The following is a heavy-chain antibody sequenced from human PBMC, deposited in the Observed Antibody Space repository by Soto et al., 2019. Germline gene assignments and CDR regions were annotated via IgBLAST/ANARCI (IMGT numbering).Heavy chain of an antibody. V-gene: IGHV1-69*01. CDR1: GGPFNIFA. J-gene: IGHJ4*02. CDR3: ALSYGSYHYGAY. CDR2: INPLFNVP. D-gene: IGHD3-16*01. Sequence: QLVQSGAEVKKPGSSVKVSCKASGGPFNIFAVTWVRQAPGQGLQWIGGINPLFNVPHSAQKFRGRITITADEASSTTHMELSGLISDDTATYYCALSYGSYHYGAYWGQGTPVAVAS.